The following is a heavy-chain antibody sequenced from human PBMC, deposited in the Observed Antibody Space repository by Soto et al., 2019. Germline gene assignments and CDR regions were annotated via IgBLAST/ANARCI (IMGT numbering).Heavy chain of an antibody. CDR1: GFTFSSYA. Sequence: QVQLVESGGGVVQPGTSLRLSCVDSGFTFSSYAMHWVRQAPGKGLEWVAVISYNGNNKYYADSVKGRFTISRDNSKNTLFLQINSMRAEDTALYYCAKDLVEYCSGGSCYFRGMDYWGQGTLVTVS. J-gene: IGHJ4*02. CDR2: ISYNGNNK. CDR3: AKDLVEYCSGGSCYFRGMDY. V-gene: IGHV3-30*18. D-gene: IGHD2-15*01.